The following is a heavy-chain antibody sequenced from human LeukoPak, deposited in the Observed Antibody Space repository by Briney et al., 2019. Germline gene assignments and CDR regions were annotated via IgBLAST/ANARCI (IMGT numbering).Heavy chain of an antibody. Sequence: PGGSLRLSCAASGFTFSSYWMSWVRQAPGKGLEWVANIKQDGSEKYYVDSVKGRFTISRDNAKNSLYLQMNSLRAEDTAVYYCARDWVYYYDSSGYQDYWGQGTLDTVSS. D-gene: IGHD3-22*01. CDR1: GFTFSSYW. CDR2: IKQDGSEK. V-gene: IGHV3-7*01. J-gene: IGHJ4*02. CDR3: ARDWVYYYDSSGYQDY.